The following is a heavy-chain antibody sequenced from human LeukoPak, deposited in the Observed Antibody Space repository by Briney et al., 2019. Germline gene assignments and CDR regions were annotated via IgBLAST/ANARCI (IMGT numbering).Heavy chain of an antibody. D-gene: IGHD3-3*01. CDR2: IYPGDSAT. CDR3: ASHANVYDLDYYYGMDV. CDR1: GYRFTSYW. J-gene: IGHJ6*02. Sequence: GEALNISFQGSGYRFTSYWIGWVRPMPGKGLEWMGIIYPGDSATRYSPSSQGQVTISADKSISTAYLQWRSLKASDTAMYYCASHANVYDLDYYYGMDVWGQGTTVTVSS. V-gene: IGHV5-51*01.